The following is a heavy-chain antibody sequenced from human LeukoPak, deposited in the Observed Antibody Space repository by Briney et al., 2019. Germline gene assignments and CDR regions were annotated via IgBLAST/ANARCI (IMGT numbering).Heavy chain of an antibody. CDR2: INLNSGGT. D-gene: IGHD7-27*01. CDR3: ARSGGLALTGPFDY. J-gene: IGHJ4*02. Sequence: ASVKVSCKASGYTFTGYYMHWVRQAPGQGLEWMGWINLNSGGTNYAQKFQGRVTMTRDTSTSTAYMELSRLRSDDTAVYYCARSGGLALTGPFDYWGQGTLVTVSS. CDR1: GYTFTGYY. V-gene: IGHV1-2*02.